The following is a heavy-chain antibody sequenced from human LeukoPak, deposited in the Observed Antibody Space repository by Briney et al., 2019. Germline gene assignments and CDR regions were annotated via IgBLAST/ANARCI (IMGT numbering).Heavy chain of an antibody. D-gene: IGHD5-18*01. CDR3: AREGDTAMVSDAFGI. Sequence: AAVKVSCKASGYTFTGYYMHWVRQAPGQGLEWMGWINSYSGGTNYAQKFQGRVTMTWDPSISTAYVELSRLRSDDPAVYYCAREGDTAMVSDAFGIWGQGTMVTVSS. CDR2: INSYSGGT. J-gene: IGHJ3*02. CDR1: GYTFTGYY. V-gene: IGHV1-2*02.